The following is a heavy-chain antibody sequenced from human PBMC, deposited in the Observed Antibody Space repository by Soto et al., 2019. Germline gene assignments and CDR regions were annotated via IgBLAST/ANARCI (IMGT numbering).Heavy chain of an antibody. V-gene: IGHV1-2*04. J-gene: IGHJ5*02. CDR2: LNSRSGAT. CDR1: GYTFSDHY. CDR3: ARGVGTSWFAP. Sequence: QVQLVQSGAEVEKPGASVKVSCKTSGYTFSDHYIHWVRQAPGQGLEWIGWLNSRSGATNYAQKFRGWVTMARDTSIRTAYMELSSLKSDDTAVYYCARGVGTSWFAPWGQGSLVTVSS. D-gene: IGHD2-2*01.